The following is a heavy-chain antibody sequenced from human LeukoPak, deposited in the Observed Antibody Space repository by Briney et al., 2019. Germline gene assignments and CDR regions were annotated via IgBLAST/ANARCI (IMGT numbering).Heavy chain of an antibody. CDR3: ARHGAMTGNFQH. CDR2: IYYSGST. D-gene: IGHD3-9*01. Sequence: SETLSLTCTVSGGSISSGSYYWGWIRQPPGNGLEWIGSIYYSGSTYYNPSLKSRVTISVDTSNNQFSLKLSSVTAADMAVYYRARHGAMTGNFQHWGQGTLVTVSS. J-gene: IGHJ1*01. V-gene: IGHV4-39*01. CDR1: GGSISSGSYY.